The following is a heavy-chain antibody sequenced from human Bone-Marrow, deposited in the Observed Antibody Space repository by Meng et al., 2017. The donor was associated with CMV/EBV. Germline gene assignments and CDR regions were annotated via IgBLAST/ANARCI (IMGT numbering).Heavy chain of an antibody. V-gene: IGHV1-3*01. CDR2: SNAGNGNT. CDR3: ARVAGGHDAFDI. J-gene: IGHJ3*02. D-gene: IGHD2-15*01. CDR1: GYTFTSYA. Sequence: ASVKVSCKASGYTFTSYAMHWVRQAPGQRLEWMGWSNAGNGNTNYAQKLQGRVTMTTDTSTSTAYMELRSLRSDDTAVYYCARVAGGHDAFDIWGQGTMVTVSS.